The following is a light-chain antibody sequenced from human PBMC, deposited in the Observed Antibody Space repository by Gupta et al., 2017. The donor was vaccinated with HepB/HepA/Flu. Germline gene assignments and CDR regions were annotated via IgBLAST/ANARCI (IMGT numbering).Light chain of an antibody. Sequence: DIQMTQSPSSLSASVGDRVTITCRASQSISSYLNWYQQKPGKAPKLLIYAASSLQSGVPSRFSGSGSGKDFTLTISSRQAEDFAPYSCQQRECNPPGSFGQGTKLEIK. CDR3: QQRECNPPGS. V-gene: IGKV1-39*01. J-gene: IGKJ2*04. CDR2: AAS. CDR1: QSISSY.